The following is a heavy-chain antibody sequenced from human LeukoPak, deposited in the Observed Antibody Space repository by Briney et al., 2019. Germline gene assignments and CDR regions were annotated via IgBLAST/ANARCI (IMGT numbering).Heavy chain of an antibody. CDR2: ISGSGGST. D-gene: IGHD6-19*01. V-gene: IGHV3-23*01. J-gene: IGHJ5*02. CDR1: GFTFSSYA. CDR3: ARAGGSSGWSGGDWFDP. Sequence: GGSLRLSCAASGFTFSSYAMSWVRQAPGKGLEWVSAISGSGGSTYYADSVKGRFTISRDNSKNTLYLQMNSLRAEDTAVYYCARAGGSSGWSGGDWFDPWGQGTLVTVSS.